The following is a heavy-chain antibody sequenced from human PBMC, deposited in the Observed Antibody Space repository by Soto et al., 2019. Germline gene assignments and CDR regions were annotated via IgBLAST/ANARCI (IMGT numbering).Heavy chain of an antibody. V-gene: IGHV3-30-3*01. CDR2: ISYDGSNK. D-gene: IGHD2-15*01. J-gene: IGHJ4*02. CDR1: GFTFSSYA. CDR3: ARDGVV. Sequence: QVQLVESGGGVVQPGRSLSLPCAASGFTFSSYAMHWVRQAPGKGLEWVAVISYDGSNKYYADSVKGRFTISRDNSKNTLYLQMNSLRAEDTAVYYCARDGVVGGQGTLVTVSS.